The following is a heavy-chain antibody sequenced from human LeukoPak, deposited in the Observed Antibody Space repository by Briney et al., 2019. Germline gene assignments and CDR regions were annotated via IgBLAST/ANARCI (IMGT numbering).Heavy chain of an antibody. CDR3: ARGDGMSHIVVVTAGLAY. CDR2: IFPIFGTA. Sequence: SVKVSCKASGGTFSSYAISWVRQAPGQGLEWMGGIFPIFGTANYAQKFQGRVTITADESTSTAYMELSSLRSEDTAVYYCARGDGMSHIVVVTAGLAYWGQGTLVTVSS. V-gene: IGHV1-69*01. D-gene: IGHD2-21*02. J-gene: IGHJ4*02. CDR1: GGTFSSYA.